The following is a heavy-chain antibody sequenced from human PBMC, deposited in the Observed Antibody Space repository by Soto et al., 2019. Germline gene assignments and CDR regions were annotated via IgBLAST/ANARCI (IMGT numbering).Heavy chain of an antibody. J-gene: IGHJ4*02. CDR1: GGSISSYY. Sequence: LSLTCTVSGGSISSYYWSWIRQPPGKGLEWIGYIYYSGSTNYNPSLKSRVTISVDTSKNQFSLKLGSVTAADTAVYYCARFGIAATGRRGKYFDYWGQGTLVTVSS. V-gene: IGHV4-59*01. D-gene: IGHD6-13*01. CDR2: IYYSGST. CDR3: ARFGIAATGRRGKYFDY.